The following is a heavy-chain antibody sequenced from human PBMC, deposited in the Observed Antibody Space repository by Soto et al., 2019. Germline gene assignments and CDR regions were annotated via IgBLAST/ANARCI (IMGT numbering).Heavy chain of an antibody. CDR1: DYTFSNFA. D-gene: IGHD3-10*01. CDR3: ARAVARGVKTIYYYYGMDV. CDR2: IYPGNGNT. J-gene: IGHJ6*02. Sequence: ASVMVSFNSSDYTFSNFAMHWVCQAPGQRPEWMGWIYPGNGNTKYSQTFQGRVTITRDTSASTAYMELSSLRSEDTAVYYCARAVARGVKTIYYYYGMDVWGQGTTVTSP. V-gene: IGHV1-3*01.